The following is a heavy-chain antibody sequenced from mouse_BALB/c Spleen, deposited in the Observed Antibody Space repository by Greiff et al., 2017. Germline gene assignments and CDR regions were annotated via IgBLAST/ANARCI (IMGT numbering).Heavy chain of an antibody. CDR3: ARDSIHYYGYPPPFAY. V-gene: IGHV7-3*02. D-gene: IGHD1-2*01. J-gene: IGHJ3*01. Sequence: EVQGVESGGGLVQPGGSLRLSCATSGFTFTDYYMSWVRQPPGKALEWLGFIRNKANGYTTEYSASVKGRFTISRDNSQSILYLQMNTLRAEDSATYYCARDSIHYYGYPPPFAYWGQGTLVTVSA. CDR2: IRNKANGYTT. CDR1: GFTFTDYY.